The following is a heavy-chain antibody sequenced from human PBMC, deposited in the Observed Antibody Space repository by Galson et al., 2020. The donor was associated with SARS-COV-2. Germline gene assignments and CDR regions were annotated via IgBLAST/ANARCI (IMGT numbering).Heavy chain of an antibody. CDR1: GFMFSRYA. Sequence: GGSLRLSCAASGFMFSRYAMSWVRQAPGTGLEWVSSISGSGARTYYADSVKGRLTISRDSSKNTLYLQINNLRGEDAAIYYCAKDQGNDYGDQLDYWGQGTLVTVTS. CDR3: AKDQGNDYGDQLDY. CDR2: ISGSGART. D-gene: IGHD4-17*01. V-gene: IGHV3-23*01. J-gene: IGHJ4*02.